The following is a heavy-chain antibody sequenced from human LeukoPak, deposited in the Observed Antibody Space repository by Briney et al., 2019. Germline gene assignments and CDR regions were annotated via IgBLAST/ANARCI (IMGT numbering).Heavy chain of an antibody. D-gene: IGHD4-23*01. CDR3: ASRDYGGNFDY. J-gene: IGHJ4*02. Sequence: SETLSLTCTVSGGSVSSYYWSWIRQPPGKGLEWIGYIYYSGTTYYNPSLKSRVTISLDTSKNQFSLKLSSVTAADTAVYYCASRDYGGNFDYWGQGTLVTVSS. V-gene: IGHV4-59*08. CDR1: GGSVSSYY. CDR2: IYYSGTT.